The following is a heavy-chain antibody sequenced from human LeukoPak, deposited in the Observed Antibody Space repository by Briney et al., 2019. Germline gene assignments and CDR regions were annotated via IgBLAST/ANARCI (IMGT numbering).Heavy chain of an antibody. CDR3: VRNGYYSADY. J-gene: IGHJ4*02. D-gene: IGHD3-3*01. V-gene: IGHV4-4*02. Sequence: SETLSLTCVVSGYSISSGYWWSWVRQTPGRGLEWIGEISHTGSTNYNPSLKSRVIISQDNSKNQFSLRLNSVSAADTAVYYCVRNGYYSADYWGQGALVTVSS. CDR1: GYSISSGYW. CDR2: ISHTGST.